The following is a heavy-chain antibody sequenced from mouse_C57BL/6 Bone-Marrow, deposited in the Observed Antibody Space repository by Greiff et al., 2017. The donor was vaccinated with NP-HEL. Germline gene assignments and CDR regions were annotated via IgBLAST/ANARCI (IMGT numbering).Heavy chain of an antibody. D-gene: IGHD2-3*01. V-gene: IGHV1-4*01. CDR3: ARSSGYFFWYFDV. CDR2: INPSSGYT. Sequence: QVQLQQSGAELARPGASVKMSCKASGYTFTSYTMHWVKQRPGQGLEWIGYINPSSGYTKYNQKFKDKATLIADKSSSTAYMQLSSLTSEDSAVYYCARSSGYFFWYFDVWGTGTTVTVSS. J-gene: IGHJ1*03. CDR1: GYTFTSYT.